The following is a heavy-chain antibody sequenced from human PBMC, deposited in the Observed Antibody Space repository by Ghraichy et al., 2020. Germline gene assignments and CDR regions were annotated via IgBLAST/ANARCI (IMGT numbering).Heavy chain of an antibody. CDR3: ARELGRGWYFDY. Sequence: GGSLRLSCAASGFTFSSYCMRWVRQAPGKGLEWVANIKKDGSEKYYVDSVKGRFTISRDNAKNSLYLQMNSLRAEDTAVYYCARELGRGWYFDYWGRGTLVTVSS. V-gene: IGHV3-7*01. CDR2: IKKDGSEK. D-gene: IGHD6-19*01. J-gene: IGHJ4*02. CDR1: GFTFSSYC.